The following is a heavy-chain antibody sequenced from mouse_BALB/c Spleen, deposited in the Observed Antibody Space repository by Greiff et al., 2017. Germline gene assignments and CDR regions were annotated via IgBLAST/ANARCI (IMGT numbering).Heavy chain of an antibody. CDR3: ARGPRFDY. CDR2: ISSGSSTI. V-gene: IGHV5-17*02. CDR1: GFTFSSFG. Sequence: EVQGVESGGGLVQPGGSRKLSCAASGFTFSSFGMHWVRQAPEKGLEWVAYISSGSSTIYYADTVKGRFTISRDNPKNTLFLQMTSLRSEDTAMYYCARGPRFDYWGQGTTLTVSS. J-gene: IGHJ2*01.